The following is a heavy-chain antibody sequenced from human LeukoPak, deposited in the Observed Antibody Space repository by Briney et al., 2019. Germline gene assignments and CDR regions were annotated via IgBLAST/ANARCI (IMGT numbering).Heavy chain of an antibody. J-gene: IGHJ4*02. V-gene: IGHV4-59*01. D-gene: IGHD3-10*01. CDR3: ARSELLWFGGVNSGFDY. Sequence: SETLSLTCTVSGGSMSSYYWSWIRQPPGKGLEWIGYIYYSGSTNYNPSLKSRVTISLDTSKNRFSLKLSSVTAADTAVYYCARSELLWFGGVNSGFDYWGQGTLVTVSS. CDR2: IYYSGST. CDR1: GGSMSSYY.